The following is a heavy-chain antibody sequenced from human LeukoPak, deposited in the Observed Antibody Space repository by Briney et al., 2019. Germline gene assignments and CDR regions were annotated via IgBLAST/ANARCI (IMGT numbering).Heavy chain of an antibody. CDR2: ISHDGTTK. V-gene: IGHV3-30*18. Sequence: PGGSLRLSCAASGFIFSNYGMHWVRQAPGKGPESVAVISHDGTTKFYADSVKGRFTISRDNSRSTLDQQLFGLIPEDTAVYYCAKEPNSYSSGWYFHHWGQGTRVTVSS. CDR3: AKEPNSYSSGWYFHH. J-gene: IGHJ1*01. D-gene: IGHD6-25*01. CDR1: GFIFSNYG.